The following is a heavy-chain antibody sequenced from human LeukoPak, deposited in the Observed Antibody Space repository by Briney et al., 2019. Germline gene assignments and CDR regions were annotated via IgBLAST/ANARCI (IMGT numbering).Heavy chain of an antibody. D-gene: IGHD2-15*01. Sequence: GTSLRLSCEASGFTFSSYSMNWVRQAPGKGLEWVSSISSSSSYIYYADSVKGRFTISRDNAKNSLYLQMNSLRAEDTAVYYCARTAAPDYYYHYYMDVWGKGTTVTVSS. CDR2: ISSSSSYI. CDR1: GFTFSSYS. V-gene: IGHV3-21*04. CDR3: ARTAAPDYYYHYYMDV. J-gene: IGHJ6*03.